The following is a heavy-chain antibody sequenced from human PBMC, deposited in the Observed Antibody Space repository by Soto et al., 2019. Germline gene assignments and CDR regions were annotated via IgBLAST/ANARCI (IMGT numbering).Heavy chain of an antibody. V-gene: IGHV4-31*03. Sequence: PSETLSLTCTVSGGSISSGGYYWSWIRQHPGKGLEWIGYMYHSGSTYYNPSLKSRVTISVDTSKNQFSLKLSSVTAADTAVYHCARTYDSSGYNFDYWGQGTLVTVSS. CDR2: MYHSGST. D-gene: IGHD3-22*01. CDR1: GGSISSGGYY. J-gene: IGHJ4*02. CDR3: ARTYDSSGYNFDY.